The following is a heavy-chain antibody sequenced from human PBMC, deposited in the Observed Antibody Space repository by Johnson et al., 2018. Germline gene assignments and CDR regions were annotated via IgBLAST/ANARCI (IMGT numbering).Heavy chain of an antibody. J-gene: IGHJ3*02. V-gene: IGHV5-51*01. D-gene: IGHD1-26*01. CDR3: ARRDVTSRGSAGEGAFDI. CDR1: GYSFNTYW. Sequence: VQLVQSGAEVKKPGESLKISCKSSGYSFNTYWIAWVRQMPRKGLEWMGIIYPGDSDTRYSPSFQGQVTISAHKSISTAYLQWSSLKDSDTAIDYGARRDVTSRGSAGEGAFDIWGQGTLVTVSS. CDR2: IYPGDSDT.